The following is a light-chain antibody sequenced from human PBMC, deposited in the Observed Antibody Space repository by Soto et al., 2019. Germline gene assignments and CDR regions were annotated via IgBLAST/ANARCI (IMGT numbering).Light chain of an antibody. CDR3: EQHGSSPRT. V-gene: IGKV3-20*01. J-gene: IGKJ1*01. CDR2: GIS. Sequence: ELVLTQSPGTLSLSPGERAALSCRARQRFSSHYFAWYQKTPGQAPRLLIYGISSRDTGIPDRVSGSGSGTNVTLTISRLETEDFAVYYCEQHGSSPRTFGQGTKVDIK. CDR1: QRFSSHY.